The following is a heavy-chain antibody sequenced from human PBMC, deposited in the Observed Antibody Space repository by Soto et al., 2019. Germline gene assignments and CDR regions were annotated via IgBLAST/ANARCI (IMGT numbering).Heavy chain of an antibody. D-gene: IGHD6-19*01. V-gene: IGHV1-18*01. CDR1: GYTFTSYG. CDR3: ARSSYSSGWYLDDAFDI. CDR2: ISAYNGNT. Sequence: ASVKVSCKASGYTFTSYGISWVRQAPGQGLEWMGWISAYNGNTNYAQKLQGRVTMTTDTSTSTAYMELRSLRSDETAVYYCARSSYSSGWYLDDAFDIWGQGTMVTVSS. J-gene: IGHJ3*02.